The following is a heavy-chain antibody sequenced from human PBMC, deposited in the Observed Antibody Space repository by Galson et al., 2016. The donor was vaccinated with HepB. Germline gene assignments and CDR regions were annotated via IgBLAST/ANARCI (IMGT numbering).Heavy chain of an antibody. J-gene: IGHJ1*01. CDR2: ISRRSSYI. D-gene: IGHD3-22*01. CDR3: ARGADYDRSGEEYFQH. V-gene: IGHV3-21*01. Sequence: SLRLSCAASGFSFSIYNIHWVRQAPGKGLEWISSISRRSSYIYYADSVEGRFTISRDDAKNALYLQMNSLRAEDTAVYFCARGADYDRSGEEYFQHWGQGTLVTVSS. CDR1: GFSFSIYN.